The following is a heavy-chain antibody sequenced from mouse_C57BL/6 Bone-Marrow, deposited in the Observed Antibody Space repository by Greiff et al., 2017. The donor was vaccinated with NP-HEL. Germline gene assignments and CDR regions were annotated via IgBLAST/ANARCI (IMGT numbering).Heavy chain of an antibody. J-gene: IGHJ2*01. CDR1: GYTFTSYW. V-gene: IGHV1-74*01. CDR2: IYPSDSDT. D-gene: IGHD1-1*01. Sequence: QVQLQQPGAELVKPGASVKVSCKASGYTFTSYWMHWVKQRPGQGLEWIGRIYPSDSDTKYNQKFKGKATLTADKSSSQAYMQLNSLTSKVSAVYYAAILGPHSYGGSSGFAYWGQGTPLTVSA. CDR3: AILGPHSYGGSSGFAY.